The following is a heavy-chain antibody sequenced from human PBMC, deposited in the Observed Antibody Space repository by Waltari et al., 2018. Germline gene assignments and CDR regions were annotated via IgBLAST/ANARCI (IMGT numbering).Heavy chain of an antibody. CDR2: ISGSGFIT. CDR3: AKEGGGYCSSTTCWYYHYMDV. J-gene: IGHJ6*03. V-gene: IGHV3-23*04. CDR1: DFAFTNYA. Sequence: EVQLVESGGGLVQPGGSLRLSCSASDFAFTNYAMSWVRQVPGRGLEWVSGISGSGFITYYADSVRGRFTISRDNSKNTRYLHMDTLRAEDTVAYYCAKEGGGYCSSTTCWYYHYMDVWGKGTTVTVS. D-gene: IGHD2-2*03.